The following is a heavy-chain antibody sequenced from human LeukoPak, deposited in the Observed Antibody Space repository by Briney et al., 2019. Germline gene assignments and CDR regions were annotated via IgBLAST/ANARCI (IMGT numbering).Heavy chain of an antibody. J-gene: IGHJ1*01. CDR1: GFTFSSYA. Sequence: GGSLRLSCAASGFTFSSYAMSWVRQAPGKGLEWVSAISGSGGSTYYADSVKGRFTISRDNSKNTLYLQMNSLRAEDTAVYYCAVYDSSIDLLHWGQGTLVTVSS. CDR3: AVYDSSIDLLH. V-gene: IGHV3-23*01. D-gene: IGHD3-22*01. CDR2: ISGSGGST.